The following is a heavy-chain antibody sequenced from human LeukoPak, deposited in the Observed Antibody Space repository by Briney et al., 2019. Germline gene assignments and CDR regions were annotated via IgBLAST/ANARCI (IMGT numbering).Heavy chain of an antibody. V-gene: IGHV3-23*01. CDR2: VTPSGDPT. J-gene: IGHJ6*04. CDR1: GFTFSTYG. D-gene: IGHD3-10*02. Sequence: GGSLRLSCAGSGFTFSTYGMNWVRQAPGKGLEWVSGVTPSGDPTYYADSVKGRFIISRDNSKNTMYLQMNSLRAEDTAVYYCAELGITMIGGVWGKGTTVTISS. CDR3: AELGITMIGGV.